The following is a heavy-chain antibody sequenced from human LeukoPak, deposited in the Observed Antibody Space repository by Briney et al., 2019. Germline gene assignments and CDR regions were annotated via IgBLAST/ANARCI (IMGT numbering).Heavy chain of an antibody. J-gene: IGHJ4*02. V-gene: IGHV4-34*01. CDR1: GGSCDDYY. Sequence: PSETLSLTCDVSGGSCDDYYCSWIRQPPGKGLEWIGEIHPHGIFYYNSSLMSRVTISIDTSKSQFSLRLTSVTAADKAIHYCSRGRDRSKAGDHWGQGSLVTVSS. CDR2: IHPHGIF. D-gene: IGHD5-24*01. CDR3: SRGRDRSKAGDH.